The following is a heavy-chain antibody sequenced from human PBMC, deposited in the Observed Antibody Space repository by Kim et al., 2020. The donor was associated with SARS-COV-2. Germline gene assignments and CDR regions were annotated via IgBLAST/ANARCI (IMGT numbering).Heavy chain of an antibody. CDR3: AKGGYGSGSPHDY. Sequence: GGSLRLSCAASGFTFDDYAMHWVRQAPGKGLEWVSGINWNSGSLGYADSVKGRFTISRDNAKHSLYLQMNSLRPEDTALYYCAKGGYGSGSPHDYWGQGTLVTVSS. CDR2: INWNSGSL. D-gene: IGHD3-10*01. J-gene: IGHJ4*02. CDR1: GFTFDDYA. V-gene: IGHV3-9*01.